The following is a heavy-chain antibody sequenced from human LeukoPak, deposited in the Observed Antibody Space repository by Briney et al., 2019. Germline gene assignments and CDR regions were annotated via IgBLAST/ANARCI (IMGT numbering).Heavy chain of an antibody. J-gene: IGHJ4*02. CDR3: AKDQGQAVVPRRFDY. V-gene: IGHV3-23*01. CDR2: IYYSGGNT. CDR1: GFMFSNFA. Sequence: QTGGSLRLSRAASGFMFSNFAMSWVRQAPGKGLEWVSTIYYSGGNTYSADSVKGRFTISRDNAKNTLYLQMNSLRAEDTAVYYCAKDQGQAVVPRRFDYWGQGTLVTVSS. D-gene: IGHD2-2*01.